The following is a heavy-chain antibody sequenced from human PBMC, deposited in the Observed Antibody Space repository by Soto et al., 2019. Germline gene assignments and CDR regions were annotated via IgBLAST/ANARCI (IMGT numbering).Heavy chain of an antibody. CDR1: GGSISSGDYD. D-gene: IGHD5-18*01. J-gene: IGHJ4*02. Sequence: QVQLQESGPGLVKPSQTLSLTCTVSGGSISSGDYDWTWIRQPPGKGLEWIGYISYSGSTYYNPSVKXXVXRXKDTSKNQMALKLSSVTAADTAVYYWARVVDAAILSWGQGTLVTVSS. CDR3: ARVVDAAILS. V-gene: IGHV4-30-4*01. CDR2: ISYSGST.